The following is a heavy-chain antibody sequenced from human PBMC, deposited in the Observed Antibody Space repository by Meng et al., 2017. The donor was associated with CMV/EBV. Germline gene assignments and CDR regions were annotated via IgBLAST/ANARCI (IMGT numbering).Heavy chain of an antibody. CDR1: GGSISSSSYY. J-gene: IGHJ4*02. D-gene: IGHD3-3*01. CDR3: ARGSRFLEWLLLGYFDY. Sequence: SETLSLTCTVSGGSISSSSYYWGWIRQPPGKGLEWIGSIYYSESTYYNPSLKSRVTISVDTSKNQFSLKLSSVTAADTAVYYCARGSRFLEWLLLGYFDYWGQGTLVTVSS. CDR2: IYYSEST. V-gene: IGHV4-39*07.